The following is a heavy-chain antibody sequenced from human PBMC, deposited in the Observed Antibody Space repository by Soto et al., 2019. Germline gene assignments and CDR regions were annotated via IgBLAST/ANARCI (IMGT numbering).Heavy chain of an antibody. V-gene: IGHV4-34*01. CDR1: GGSFSGYY. D-gene: IGHD4-17*01. J-gene: IGHJ6*02. CDR3: ARFLLDYGDPKNGMDV. Sequence: PSETLSLTCAVYGGSFSGYYWSWIRQPPGKGLEWIGEINHSGSTNYNPSLKSRVTISVDTSKNQFSLKLSSVTAADTAVYYCARFLLDYGDPKNGMDVWGQGTTVTVSS. CDR2: INHSGST.